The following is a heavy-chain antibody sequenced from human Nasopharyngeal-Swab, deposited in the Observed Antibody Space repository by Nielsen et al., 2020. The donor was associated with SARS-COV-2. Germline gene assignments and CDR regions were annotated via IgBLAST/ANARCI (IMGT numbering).Heavy chain of an antibody. CDR2: ISGSGNTI. V-gene: IGHV3-48*03. CDR3: ARDWRYFEY. J-gene: IGHJ4*02. Sequence: VRQAPRKGLEWVSYISGSGNTIYYADSVKGRFTMSRDNAKNSLYLQMNSLRAEDTAVYYCARDWRYFEYWGQGTLVTVSS. D-gene: IGHD3-3*01.